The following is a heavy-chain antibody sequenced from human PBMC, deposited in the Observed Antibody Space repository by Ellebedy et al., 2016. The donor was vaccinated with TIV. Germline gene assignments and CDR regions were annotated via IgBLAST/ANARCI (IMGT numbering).Heavy chain of an antibody. D-gene: IGHD3-9*01. V-gene: IGHV3-11*01. J-gene: IGHJ6*02. CDR2: ISTSGSTK. Sequence: GGSLRLSCAASGFTFGNYWMNWIRQAPGMGLEWVAYISTSGSTKYYADSVKGRFTISRDNAENSLYLQMNSLGVGDTAVYYCAKLGFDILTGSGGMDVWGQGTTVTVSS. CDR1: GFTFGNYW. CDR3: AKLGFDILTGSGGMDV.